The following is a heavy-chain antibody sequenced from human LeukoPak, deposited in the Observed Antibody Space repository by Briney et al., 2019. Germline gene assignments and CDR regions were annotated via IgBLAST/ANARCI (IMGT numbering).Heavy chain of an antibody. CDR2: IYPGDSDT. J-gene: IGHJ4*02. CDR1: GYTFSSYW. CDR3: ARSRDSSSSYYFDN. V-gene: IGHV5-51*01. D-gene: IGHD6-13*01. Sequence: GESLKISCQGSGYTFSSYWIGWVRQMPGKGLEWMGVIYPGDSDTRYGPSFQGQVTISADKSSSAAYLQWSSLKASDTATYYYARSRDSSSSYYFDNWSQGTLVTVSS.